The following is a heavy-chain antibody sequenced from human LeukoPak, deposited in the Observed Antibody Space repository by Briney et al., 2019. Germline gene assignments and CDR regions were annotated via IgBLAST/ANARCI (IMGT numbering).Heavy chain of an antibody. Sequence: PGGSLRLSCAASGFTFSGYGMYWVRQAPGKGLEWVAVIWYDGSNKYYADSVKGRFTISRDNSKNTLHLQMNSLRAEDTAVYYCARSYYYGSGHVDYWGQGTLVTVSS. CDR3: ARSYYYGSGHVDY. V-gene: IGHV3-33*07. D-gene: IGHD3-10*01. J-gene: IGHJ4*02. CDR1: GFTFSGYG. CDR2: IWYDGSNK.